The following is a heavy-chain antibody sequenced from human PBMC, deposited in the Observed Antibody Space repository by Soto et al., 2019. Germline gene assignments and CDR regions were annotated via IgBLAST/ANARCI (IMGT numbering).Heavy chain of an antibody. D-gene: IGHD2-2*02. J-gene: IGHJ4*02. CDR2: ISGSGSSK. V-gene: IGHV3-23*01. CDR3: AKESEVIVVVPAAIVGYFDY. CDR1: GFTFSSYA. Sequence: GGSLRLSCAASGFTFSSYAMSWVRQAPGKGLEWVSAISGSGSSKYYADSMKGRFTITRDNSKNTLYLKMNSLRAEDTALSYCAKESEVIVVVPAAIVGYFDYWGQGTLVPVSS.